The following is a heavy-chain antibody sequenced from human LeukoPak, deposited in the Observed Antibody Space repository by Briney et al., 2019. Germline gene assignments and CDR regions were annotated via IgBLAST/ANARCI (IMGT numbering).Heavy chain of an antibody. CDR2: IYYTGRT. J-gene: IGHJ4*02. Sequence: SETLSLTCTASGGSIYSYYWSWIRQPPGKGLEWIGYIYYTGRTEYHPSLKSRVTISLDTSKNQFSLKLTSVTAADTAVYYCARVYQSAEYYFDYWGQGNLVSVSS. CDR3: ARVYQSAEYYFDY. CDR1: GGSIYSYY. V-gene: IGHV4-59*01. D-gene: IGHD2-2*01.